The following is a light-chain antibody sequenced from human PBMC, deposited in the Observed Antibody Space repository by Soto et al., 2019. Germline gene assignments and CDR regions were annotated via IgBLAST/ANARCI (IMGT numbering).Light chain of an antibody. CDR3: VAWDGTLSAWV. CDR2: AND. CDR1: TSNIGSKF. J-gene: IGLJ3*02. V-gene: IGLV1-47*01. Sequence: QSVVTQPPSASGTPGQRVTISCSGSTSNIGSKFVYWYQQNPGTAPKLLIYANDQRPSGVPDRFSGSKSGTSASLAISGLRSDDEADYYCVAWDGTLSAWVFGGGTKVTVL.